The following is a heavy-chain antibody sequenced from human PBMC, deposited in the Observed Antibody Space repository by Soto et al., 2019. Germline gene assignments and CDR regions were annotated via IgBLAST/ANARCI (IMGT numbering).Heavy chain of an antibody. CDR1: GFTFDMYS. Sequence: EVQVLESGGDLVQPGGSLRLSCAASGFTFDMYSMSWVRQAPGKGLEWVSGISGSGESTYYADSVKGRFTISRDNSKNTLYLQMYSLRPEDTAVYYCAKSLGDRWNTYYFDYWGQGTLVTVSS. J-gene: IGHJ4*02. CDR3: AKSLGDRWNTYYFDY. CDR2: ISGSGEST. D-gene: IGHD1-1*01. V-gene: IGHV3-23*01.